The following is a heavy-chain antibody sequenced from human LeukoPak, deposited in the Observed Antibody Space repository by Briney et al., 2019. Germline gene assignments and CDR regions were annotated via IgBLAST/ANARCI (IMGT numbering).Heavy chain of an antibody. J-gene: IGHJ4*02. CDR3: ARERKAGYYYGSGPYWSY. D-gene: IGHD3-10*01. CDR1: GYTFTGYY. V-gene: IGHV1-2*02. Sequence: GASVKVSCKASGYTFTGYYMHWVRQATGQGLEWMGGINPNSGGTNYAQKFQGRVTMTRDTSISTTYMELSRLRSDDTAVYYCARERKAGYYYGSGPYWSYWGQGTLVTVSS. CDR2: INPNSGGT.